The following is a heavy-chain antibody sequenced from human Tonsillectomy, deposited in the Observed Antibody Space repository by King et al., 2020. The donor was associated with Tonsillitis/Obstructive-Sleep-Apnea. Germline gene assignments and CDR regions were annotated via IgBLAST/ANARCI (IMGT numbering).Heavy chain of an antibody. CDR3: ARILEYYDFWSAPGARDRYMDV. D-gene: IGHD3-3*01. CDR2: IFSNDEK. J-gene: IGHJ6*03. CDR1: GFSLSNARMG. V-gene: IGHV2-26*01. Sequence: VTLKESGPVLVKPTETLTLTCTVSGFSLSNARMGVSWIRQPPGKALEWLAHIFSNDEKSYSTSLKSRLTISKDTSKSQVVLTMTNMVPVDTATYYCARILEYYDFWSAPGARDRYMDVWGKGTTVTVSS.